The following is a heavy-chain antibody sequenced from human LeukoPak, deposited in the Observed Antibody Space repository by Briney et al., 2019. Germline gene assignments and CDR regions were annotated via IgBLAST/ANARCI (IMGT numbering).Heavy chain of an antibody. CDR3: ARVYTPALGIFGVDFDY. CDR1: GYTFTGYY. J-gene: IGHJ4*02. CDR2: INPNSGGT. Sequence: ASVKVSCKASGYTFTGYYVHWVRQAPGQGLEWMGWINPNSGGTNYAQKFQGRVTMTRDTSISTAYMELSRLRSDDTAVYYCARVYTPALGIFGVDFDYWGQGTLVTVSS. D-gene: IGHD3-3*01. V-gene: IGHV1-2*02.